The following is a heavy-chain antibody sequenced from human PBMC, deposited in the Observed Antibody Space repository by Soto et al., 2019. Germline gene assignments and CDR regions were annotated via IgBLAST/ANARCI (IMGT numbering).Heavy chain of an antibody. CDR1: GYTFTGYY. D-gene: IGHD5-12*01. Sequence: GASVKVSCKASGYTFTGYYIHWVRQAPGQGLEWVGWINPDNGDTNYAQKFQGRVSMTRDTSTSTAYMGLSSLRFDDTAVYYCARHSGYDYVFDYWGQGTLVTAPQ. V-gene: IGHV1-2*02. J-gene: IGHJ4*02. CDR3: ARHSGYDYVFDY. CDR2: INPDNGDT.